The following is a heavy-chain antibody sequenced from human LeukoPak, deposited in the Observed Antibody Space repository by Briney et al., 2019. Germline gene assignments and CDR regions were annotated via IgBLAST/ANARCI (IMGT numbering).Heavy chain of an antibody. CDR1: GFTFRTYA. J-gene: IGHJ6*03. V-gene: IGHV3-21*01. Sequence: GGSLRLSCAASGFTFRTYAMHWVRRAPGKGLEWVSSISSSSSYIYYADSVKGRFTISRDNAKNSLYLQMNSLRAEDTAVYYCARAGADYSNYPYYMDVWGKGTTVTVSS. D-gene: IGHD4-11*01. CDR2: ISSSSSYI. CDR3: ARAGADYSNYPYYMDV.